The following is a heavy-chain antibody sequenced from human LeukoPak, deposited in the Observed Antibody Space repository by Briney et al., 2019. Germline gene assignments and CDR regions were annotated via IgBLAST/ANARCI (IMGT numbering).Heavy chain of an antibody. CDR3: ARIILAAAEHYFDY. CDR2: IYTSGST. CDR1: GGSISSYY. J-gene: IGHJ4*02. V-gene: IGHV4-4*07. D-gene: IGHD6-13*01. Sequence: PSETLSLTCTVSGGSISSYYWSWIRQPAGKGLEWIGRIYTSGSTNYNPSLKSRVTMSVDTSKNQFSLKLSSVTAADTAVYYCARIILAAAEHYFDYWGQGTLVTVSS.